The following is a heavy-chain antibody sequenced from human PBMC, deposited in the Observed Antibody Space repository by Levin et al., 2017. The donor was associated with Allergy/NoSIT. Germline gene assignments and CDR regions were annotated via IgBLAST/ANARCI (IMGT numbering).Heavy chain of an antibody. CDR3: ARDGGYYDFWSGSLFDY. D-gene: IGHD3-3*01. Sequence: PGESLKISCKASGYTFTSYGISWVRQAPGQGLEWMGWISAYNGNTNYAQKLQGRVTMTTDTSTSTAYMELRSLRSDDTAVYYCARDGGYYDFWSGSLFDYWGQGTLVTVSS. CDR2: ISAYNGNT. V-gene: IGHV1-18*01. J-gene: IGHJ4*02. CDR1: GYTFTSYG.